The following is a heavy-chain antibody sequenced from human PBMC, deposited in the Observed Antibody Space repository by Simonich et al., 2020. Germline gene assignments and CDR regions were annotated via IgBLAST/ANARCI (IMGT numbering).Heavy chain of an antibody. CDR2: ISWKSGSL. V-gene: IGHV3-9*01. Sequence: EVQLVESGEGLVQPGRSLRLSCAASGFTFDDYAMHWVRQAPGKGLEWVSGISWKSGSLGYADSVKGRFTISRDNAKNSLYLQMNSLRAEDTALYYCAKDVAAAGTEYFQHWGQGTLVTVSS. J-gene: IGHJ1*01. D-gene: IGHD6-13*01. CDR1: GFTFDDYA. CDR3: AKDVAAAGTEYFQH.